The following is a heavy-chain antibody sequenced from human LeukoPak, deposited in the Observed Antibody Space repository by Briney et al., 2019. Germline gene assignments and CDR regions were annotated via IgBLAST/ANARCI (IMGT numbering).Heavy chain of an antibody. CDR1: GFTFSSYA. CDR2: ISYDGSNK. Sequence: GGSLRLSCAASGFTFSSYAMSWVRQAPGKGLEWVAVISYDGSNKYYADSVKGRFTISRDNSKNTLYLQMNSLRAEDTAVYYCAKAGYSGYEFDYWGQGTLVTVSS. D-gene: IGHD5-12*01. J-gene: IGHJ4*02. CDR3: AKAGYSGYEFDY. V-gene: IGHV3-30*18.